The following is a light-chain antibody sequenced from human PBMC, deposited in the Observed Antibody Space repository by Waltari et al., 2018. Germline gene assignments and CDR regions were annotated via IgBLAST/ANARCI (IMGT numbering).Light chain of an antibody. Sequence: QSALTQPPSASGSPGHSVTISCTGTSSDVGTYNYVSWYQQHPGKAPKLIIYELTKRPSGVPDRFSGSKSGNTASLTVSGLQAEDEADYYCSSYAGSHNLVFGGGTKLTVL. CDR2: ELT. CDR3: SSYAGSHNLV. V-gene: IGLV2-8*01. J-gene: IGLJ3*02. CDR1: SSDVGTYNY.